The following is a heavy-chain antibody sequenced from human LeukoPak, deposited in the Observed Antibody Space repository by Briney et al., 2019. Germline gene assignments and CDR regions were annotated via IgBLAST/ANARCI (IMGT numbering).Heavy chain of an antibody. CDR1: GFTFNNYW. J-gene: IGHJ3*02. Sequence: PGGSLRLSCAVAGFTFNNYWMTWVRQAPGQGLEWVANIKRDGSGVNYVDSVRGRFTISRDNAKNSLYLQMNSLRAEDTAVYYCARDASPGYSGAWLDAFDIWGQGTMVTVSS. D-gene: IGHD5-12*01. V-gene: IGHV3-7*01. CDR3: ARDASPGYSGAWLDAFDI. CDR2: IKRDGSGV.